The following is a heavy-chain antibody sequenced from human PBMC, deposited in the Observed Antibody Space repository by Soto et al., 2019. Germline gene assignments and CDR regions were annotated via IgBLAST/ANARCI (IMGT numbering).Heavy chain of an antibody. J-gene: IGHJ5*02. CDR1: GFTFSSYA. Sequence: EVQLLESGGGLVQPGGSLRLSCAASGFTFSSYAMSWVRQAPGKGLEWVSAISGSGGSTYYADSVKGRFTISRDNSNNTLYLQMNSLRAADTDVYYCAKYTWCSGSGFEPWCRGTLVTVSS. D-gene: IGHD3-10*02. V-gene: IGHV3-23*01. CDR3: AKYTWCSGSGFEP. CDR2: ISGSGGST.